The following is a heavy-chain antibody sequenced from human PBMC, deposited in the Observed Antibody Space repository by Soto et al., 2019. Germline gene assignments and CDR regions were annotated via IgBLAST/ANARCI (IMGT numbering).Heavy chain of an antibody. CDR1: GFTFSSYA. V-gene: IGHV3-23*01. D-gene: IGHD5-18*01. CDR3: AKDLFATAMVHGWFAP. J-gene: IGHJ5*02. CDR2: ISGSGGST. Sequence: GGSLRLSCAASGFTFSSYAMSWVRQAPGKGLEWVSAISGSGGSTYYADSVKGRFTISRDNSKNTLYLQMNSLRAEDTAVYYCAKDLFATAMVHGWFAPWGQGTLVTVSS.